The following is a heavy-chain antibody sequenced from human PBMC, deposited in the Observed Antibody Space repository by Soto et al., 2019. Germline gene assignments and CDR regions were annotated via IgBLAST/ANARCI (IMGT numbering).Heavy chain of an antibody. Sequence: LRLYFAASGFTFSSYGMHWVRQAPGKGLEWVAVISYDGSNKYYADSVKGRFTISRDNSKNTLYLQMNSLRAEDTAVYYCAKDFVLWELRSTHIEYWGQGTMVSISS. V-gene: IGHV3-30*18. J-gene: IGHJ4*02. CDR2: ISYDGSNK. CDR3: AKDFVLWELRSTHIEY. CDR1: GFTFSSYG. D-gene: IGHD1-26*01.